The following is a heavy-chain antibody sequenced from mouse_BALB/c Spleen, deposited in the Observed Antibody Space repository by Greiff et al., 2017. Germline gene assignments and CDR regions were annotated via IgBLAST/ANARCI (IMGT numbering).Heavy chain of an antibody. V-gene: IGHV1S29*02. Sequence: EVQLQESGPELVKPGASVKISCKASGYTFTDYNMHWVKQSHGKSLEWIGYIYPYNGGTGYNQKFKSKATLTVDNSSSTAYMELRSLTSEDSAVYYCARDGNYDLAWFADWGQGTLVTVSA. CDR1: GYTFTDYN. CDR2: IYPYNGGT. J-gene: IGHJ3*01. CDR3: ARDGNYDLAWFAD. D-gene: IGHD2-1*01.